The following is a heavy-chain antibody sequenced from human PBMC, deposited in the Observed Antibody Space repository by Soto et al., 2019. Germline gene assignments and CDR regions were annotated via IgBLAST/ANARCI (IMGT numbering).Heavy chain of an antibody. Sequence: GESLKISCKGSGYSFTSYWIGWGRQMPGKGLEWMGIIYPGDSDTRNRPSFPSQVTISADKAISTAYLQWSSMKASDTAMYYCARHRATVTTKTSYYYGMDVWGQGTTVNVSS. CDR1: GYSFTSYW. CDR3: ARHRATVTTKTSYYYGMDV. D-gene: IGHD4-4*01. CDR2: IYPGDSDT. J-gene: IGHJ6*01. V-gene: IGHV5-51*01.